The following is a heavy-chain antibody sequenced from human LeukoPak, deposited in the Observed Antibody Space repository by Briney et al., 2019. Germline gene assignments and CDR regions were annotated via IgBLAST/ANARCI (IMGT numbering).Heavy chain of an antibody. J-gene: IGHJ6*03. V-gene: IGHV1-2*02. CDR3: ARQRGDLLYYYYYMDV. D-gene: IGHD4-17*01. CDR2: INPNSGGT. CDR1: GYTFTGNY. Sequence: GASVKVSCKASGYTFTGNYMHWLRQAPGQGLQWMGWINPNSGGTNYAQKFQGRVTMTRDTSISTAYMELSRLRSDDTAVYYCARQRGDLLYYYYYMDVWGKGTTVTISS.